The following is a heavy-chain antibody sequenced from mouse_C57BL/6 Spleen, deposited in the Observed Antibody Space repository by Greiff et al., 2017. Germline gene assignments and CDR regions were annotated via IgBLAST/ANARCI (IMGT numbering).Heavy chain of an antibody. Sequence: VQLQQPGAELVKPGASVKMSCKASGYTFTSYWINWVKQRPGQGLEWIGVIFPGSGSTNYNEKFQSKATLTVDTSSGTSYMQLSSLTSEDAAVYYCARKPVDYSMDYWGQGTSVTVSS. J-gene: IGHJ4*01. CDR2: IFPGSGST. V-gene: IGHV1-55*01. CDR3: ARKPVDYSMDY. CDR1: GYTFTSYW.